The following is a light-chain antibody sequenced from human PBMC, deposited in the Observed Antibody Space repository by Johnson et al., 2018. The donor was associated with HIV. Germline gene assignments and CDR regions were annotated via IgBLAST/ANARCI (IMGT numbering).Light chain of an antibody. CDR3: GTWDSSLSAGGV. CDR1: SSTIGNND. V-gene: IGLV1-51*01. CDR2: DNN. J-gene: IGLJ1*01. Sequence: SVLTQPPSVSAAPGQQVTISCSGSSSTIGNNDVSWYQLLPGTAPKLLIYDNNKRPSGIPDRFSGSKSGTSATLGITGLQTGDEADYYCGTWDSSLSAGGVFGTGTKVTVL.